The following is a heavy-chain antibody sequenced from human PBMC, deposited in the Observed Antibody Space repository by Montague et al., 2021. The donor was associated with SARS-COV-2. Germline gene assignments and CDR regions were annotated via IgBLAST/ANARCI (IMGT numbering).Heavy chain of an antibody. CDR2: INHSGST. CDR1: GGSFSGYY. CDR3: ARWDPQTLTMIGLRGKSASDY. Sequence: SETLSLTCAVYGGSFSGYYWTWIRQSPGKGLEWIAEINHSGSTNYNFNPSLRSRVTISADTSKSQFSLKLSSVSAADTGVYYCARWDPQTLTMIGLRGKSASDYWSQGTLVTVSS. J-gene: IGHJ4*02. D-gene: IGHD4-23*01. V-gene: IGHV4-34*01.